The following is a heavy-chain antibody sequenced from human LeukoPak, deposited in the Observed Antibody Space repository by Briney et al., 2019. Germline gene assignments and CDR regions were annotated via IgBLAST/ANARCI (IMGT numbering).Heavy chain of an antibody. CDR2: ITYSGST. Sequence: PSETLSLTCTVSGGSISSYYWSWIRQPPGKGLEWIGYITYSGSTNYNPSLTSRVTISVDTSKNQFSLSLRSMTAADTAVYYCARHGDSGWFVDHWGPGTRVTVSS. J-gene: IGHJ4*02. V-gene: IGHV4-59*08. CDR1: GGSISSYY. D-gene: IGHD6-19*01. CDR3: ARHGDSGWFVDH.